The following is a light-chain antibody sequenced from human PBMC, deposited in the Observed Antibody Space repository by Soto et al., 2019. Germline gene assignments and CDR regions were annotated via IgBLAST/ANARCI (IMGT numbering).Light chain of an antibody. CDR2: ASS. CDR1: QSVGSN. Sequence: EIVLTQSPATLSVSPGERATLSCRASQSVGSNFAWYQQKPGQAPRLLIFASSTRATGVPARFSGSGSGTEFPLTFGGLQSKNFAFYNCQRKGDGPLTFGGGAKFEIE. J-gene: IGKJ4*01. V-gene: IGKV3-15*01. CDR3: QRKGDGPLT.